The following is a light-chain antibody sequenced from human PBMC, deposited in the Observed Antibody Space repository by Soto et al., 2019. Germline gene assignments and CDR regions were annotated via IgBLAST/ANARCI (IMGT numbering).Light chain of an antibody. CDR2: EVS. J-gene: IGLJ1*01. Sequence: QSAMTQPPSASGSPGQSVTISCTGTSSDVGAHNFVSWHQQHPGKAPKLMIYEVSKRPSGVPDRFSGSKSGNTASLTVSGLQPEDEADYYCSSYAGSNNYVFGTGTK. CDR1: SSDVGAHNF. CDR3: SSYAGSNNYV. V-gene: IGLV2-8*01.